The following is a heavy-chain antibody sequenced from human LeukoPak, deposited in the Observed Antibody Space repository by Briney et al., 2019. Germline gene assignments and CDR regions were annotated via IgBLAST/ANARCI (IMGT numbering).Heavy chain of an antibody. CDR3: AREFSSRRWYSSPSGANWFDP. CDR1: GYTFTSYY. V-gene: IGHV1-46*01. CDR2: INPSGGST. J-gene: IGHJ5*02. Sequence: ASVKVSCKASGYTFTSYYMQWVRQAPGQGLEWMGIINPSGGSTSYAQKFQGRVTMTRDTSTSTVYMELSSLRSEDTAVYYCAREFSSRRWYSSPSGANWFDPWGQGTLVTVSS. D-gene: IGHD6-6*01.